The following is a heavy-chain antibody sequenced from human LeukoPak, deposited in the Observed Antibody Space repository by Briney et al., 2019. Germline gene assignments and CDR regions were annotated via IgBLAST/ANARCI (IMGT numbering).Heavy chain of an antibody. J-gene: IGHJ4*02. V-gene: IGHV3-23*01. Sequence: GGSLRLSCAASGFXFKTYAITWVRQAPGKGLEWVSGISGSGESTYYADSVKGRFTISRDNSKNTLYLQMNSLRAEDTAVYYCAKDSGYCSSSGCYFDFWGQGTLVSVSS. CDR1: GFXFKTYA. CDR3: AKDSGYCSSSGCYFDF. CDR2: ISGSGEST. D-gene: IGHD2-2*03.